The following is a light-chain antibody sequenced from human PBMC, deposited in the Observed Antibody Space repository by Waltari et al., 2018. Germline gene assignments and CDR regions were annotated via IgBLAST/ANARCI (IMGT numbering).Light chain of an antibody. CDR3: QQSYSTPPFS. Sequence: IQMTQSPSSLSASVGDRVTITCRESQSIADYLNWYQQKPGKAPKLLIYAASNLHGGVPPRFSGSGSGTDFTLTINTLQPEDFATYYCQQSYSTPPFSFGPGTKVDIK. J-gene: IGKJ3*01. CDR1: QSIADY. V-gene: IGKV1-39*01. CDR2: AAS.